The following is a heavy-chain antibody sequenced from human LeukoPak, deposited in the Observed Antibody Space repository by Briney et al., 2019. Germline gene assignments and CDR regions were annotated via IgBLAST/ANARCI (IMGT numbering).Heavy chain of an antibody. V-gene: IGHV4-39*01. D-gene: IGHD3-3*01. CDR2: IYYSGST. J-gene: IGHJ4*02. Sequence: KPSETLSLTCTVSGGSISSSSYYWGWIRQPPGKGLEWIGSIYYSGSTYYNPSLKSRVTISVDTSKNQFSLKLSPVTAADTAVYYCASSLWSGYYSAHYFDYWGQGTLVTVSS. CDR1: GGSISSSSYY. CDR3: ASSLWSGYYSAHYFDY.